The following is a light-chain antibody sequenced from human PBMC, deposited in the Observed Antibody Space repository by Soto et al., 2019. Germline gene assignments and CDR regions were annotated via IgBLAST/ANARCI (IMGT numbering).Light chain of an antibody. V-gene: IGLV2-11*01. CDR2: DVT. J-gene: IGLJ2*01. CDR3: CSYGGGYTPLL. Sequence: QSALTQPRSVSGSPGQSVTISCTGTSSDVGGYNYVSWYQQHPGQAPKLMIYDVTKRPSGVPDCFSGSKSGNTASLSISGLQAEDEADYYCCSYGGGYTPLLFGGGTKLTVL. CDR1: SSDVGGYNY.